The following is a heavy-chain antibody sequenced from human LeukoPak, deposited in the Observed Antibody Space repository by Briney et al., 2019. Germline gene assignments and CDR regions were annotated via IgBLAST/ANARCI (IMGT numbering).Heavy chain of an antibody. CDR3: ARGAYIGAWTAFQH. V-gene: IGHV4-59*01. Sequence: SETLSLTCTVPGGSISNYYWSWIRQPPGKGLEWIGYISYSGTTNYNPSLKSRVTISVDTSKNQFSLKLSSVTAADTAVYYCARGAYIGAWTAFQHWGQGTLVTVSS. J-gene: IGHJ1*01. CDR1: GGSISNYY. D-gene: IGHD6-19*01. CDR2: ISYSGTT.